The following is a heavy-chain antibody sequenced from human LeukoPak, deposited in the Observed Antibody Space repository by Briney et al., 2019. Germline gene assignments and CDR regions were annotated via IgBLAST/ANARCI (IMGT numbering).Heavy chain of an antibody. CDR3: AKDVGGDYGSGSYENWFDP. D-gene: IGHD3-10*01. CDR1: GFTFSNYW. V-gene: IGHV3-74*01. Sequence: GGSLRLSCAASGFTFSNYWMHWVRQAPGKGLVRVSRINSDGRSIIYADSVKGRFTISRDNSKNTLYLQMNSLRDEDTAVYYCAKDVGGDYGSGSYENWFDPWGQGTLVTVSS. J-gene: IGHJ5*02. CDR2: INSDGRSI.